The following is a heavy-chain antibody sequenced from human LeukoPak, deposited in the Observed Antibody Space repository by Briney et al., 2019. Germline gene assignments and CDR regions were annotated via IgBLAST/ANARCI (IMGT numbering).Heavy chain of an antibody. J-gene: IGHJ6*03. CDR2: IKPDGGEK. Sequence: GGSLRLACAASGLNFSRYGMTWVRLAPGKGLEWVASIKPDGGEKYYADSVKGRFTISRDNAKNSLYLQMNSLRAEDMALYYCAKGGGGRLIYYYYMDVWGKGTTITISS. CDR3: AKGGGGRLIYYYYMDV. V-gene: IGHV3-7*03. D-gene: IGHD3-16*01. CDR1: GLNFSRYG.